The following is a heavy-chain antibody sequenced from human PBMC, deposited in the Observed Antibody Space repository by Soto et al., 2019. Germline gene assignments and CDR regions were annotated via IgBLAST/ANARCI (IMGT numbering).Heavy chain of an antibody. CDR3: ARDIGYCSANCQGWLDH. CDR1: GYTFASYG. V-gene: IGHV1-18*01. CDR2: ISSYNGET. D-gene: IGHD2-15*01. J-gene: IGHJ4*02. Sequence: QAQLVQSGPEVRKPGASVKVSCKASGYTFASYGITWLRQAPGKGLEWMGWISSYNGETKYSQRLQDRVTMTTDTSTRTAYMELRSLRSDDTAVYYCARDIGYCSANCQGWLDHWGQGTLVTVSS.